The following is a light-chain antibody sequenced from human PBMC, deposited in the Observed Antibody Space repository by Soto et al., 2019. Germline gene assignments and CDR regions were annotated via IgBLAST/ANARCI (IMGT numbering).Light chain of an antibody. CDR2: GNN. CDR1: TSNFGAGYD. V-gene: IGLV1-40*01. J-gene: IGLJ1*01. CDR3: QSYDISLSADV. Sequence: QSVLTQPPSVSGAPGQTVTISCTGSTSNFGAGYDVHWYQQLPRTAPRLLIFGNNNRPSGVPDRFSGSKSATSASLAITGLQAEDEADYYCQSYDISLSADVFGTGTKVTVL.